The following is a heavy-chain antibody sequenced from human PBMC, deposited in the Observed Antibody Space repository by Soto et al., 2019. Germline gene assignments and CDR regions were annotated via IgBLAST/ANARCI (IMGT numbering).Heavy chain of an antibody. J-gene: IGHJ6*02. CDR3: ARARMVRGIIYYYGMDV. D-gene: IGHD3-10*01. CDR1: GGSISSDGNY. CDR2: IYYSGST. Sequence: QVQLQESGPGLVKSSQTLSLTCTVSGGSISSDGNYWSWIRQHPGKGLEWIGYIYYSGSTNYNPSLKSHVTISVDTSKNQFSLKLNSVTAADTAVYYCARARMVRGIIYYYGMDVWGQGTTVTVSS. V-gene: IGHV4-31*01.